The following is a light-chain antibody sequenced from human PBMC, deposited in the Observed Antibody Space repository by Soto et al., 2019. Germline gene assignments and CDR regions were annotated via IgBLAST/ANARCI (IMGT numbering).Light chain of an antibody. Sequence: AIQMTQSPSSLSASVGDRVTITCRASQGIRNNLGWYQQKPGKAPKLLIYVASTLQSGVPSRFSGSGSGTDFTLTISSLQPEDFATYYCLQDYNYPPTFGQGTKVEIK. V-gene: IGKV1-6*01. CDR2: VAS. J-gene: IGKJ1*01. CDR1: QGIRNN. CDR3: LQDYNYPPT.